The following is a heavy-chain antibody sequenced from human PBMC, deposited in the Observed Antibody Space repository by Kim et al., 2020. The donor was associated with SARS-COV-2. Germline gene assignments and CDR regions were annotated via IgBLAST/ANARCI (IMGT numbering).Heavy chain of an antibody. Sequence: LKSRVTISVDTSKNQFSLRLSSVTAADTAVYYCARLPITMIVVAKGAFDIWGQGTMVTVSS. CDR3: ARLPITMIVVAKGAFDI. D-gene: IGHD3-22*01. J-gene: IGHJ3*02. V-gene: IGHV4-39*01.